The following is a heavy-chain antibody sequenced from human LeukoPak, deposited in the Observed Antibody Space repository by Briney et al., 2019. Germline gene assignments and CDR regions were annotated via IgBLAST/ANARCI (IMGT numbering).Heavy chain of an antibody. CDR3: VKRPPLLYGSGSYYVDY. CDR1: GFTFSSYA. J-gene: IGHJ4*02. V-gene: IGHV3-64D*06. D-gene: IGHD3-10*01. CDR2: ISSNGGST. Sequence: PGGSLRLSCSASGFTFSSYAMHWVRQAPGKGLEYLSAISSNGGSTYYADSVKGRFTITRDNSKNTLYLQMSRLRAQATAVYYCVKRPPLLYGSGSYYVDYWGQGTLVTVSS.